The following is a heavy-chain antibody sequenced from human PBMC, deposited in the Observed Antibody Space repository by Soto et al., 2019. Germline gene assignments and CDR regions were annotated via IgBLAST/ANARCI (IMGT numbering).Heavy chain of an antibody. D-gene: IGHD3-10*01. CDR1: GFTFSSYA. J-gene: IGHJ4*02. V-gene: IGHV3-23*01. Sequence: GGSLRLSCAASGFTFSSYAMSWVRQAPGKGLEWVSAISGSGGSTYYADSVKGRVTISRDNSKNTLYLQMNSMRAEDTAVYYCAKPPAERGVPPLYFDYWGQGTLVTVSS. CDR3: AKPPAERGVPPLYFDY. CDR2: ISGSGGST.